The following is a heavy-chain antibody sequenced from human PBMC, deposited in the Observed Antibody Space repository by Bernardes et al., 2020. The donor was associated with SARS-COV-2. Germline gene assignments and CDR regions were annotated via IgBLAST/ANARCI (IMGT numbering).Heavy chain of an antibody. CDR1: GGSISSYY. J-gene: IGHJ4*02. V-gene: IGHV4-59*01. D-gene: IGHD3-3*01. CDR3: ARLATVTIFGVVIVNYFDY. Sequence: ETLSLTCTVSGGSISSYYWSWIRQPPGKGLEWIGYIYYSGSTNYNPSLKSRVTISVDTSKNQFSLKLSSVTAADTAVYYCARLATVTIFGVVIVNYFDYWGQGTLVTVSS. CDR2: IYYSGST.